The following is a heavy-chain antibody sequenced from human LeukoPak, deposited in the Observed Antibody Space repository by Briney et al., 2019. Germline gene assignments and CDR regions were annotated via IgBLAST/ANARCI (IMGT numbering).Heavy chain of an antibody. D-gene: IGHD3-10*01. Sequence: SETLSLTCTVSGGSISSYYWSWIRQPAGKGLEWIGRVYTSGSTNCNPSLKSRVAMSVDTSKNQFSLRLTSVTAADTAVYYCARGSTAFDYWGQGTLVTVSS. CDR1: GGSISSYY. CDR3: ARGSTAFDY. V-gene: IGHV4-4*07. J-gene: IGHJ4*02. CDR2: VYTSGST.